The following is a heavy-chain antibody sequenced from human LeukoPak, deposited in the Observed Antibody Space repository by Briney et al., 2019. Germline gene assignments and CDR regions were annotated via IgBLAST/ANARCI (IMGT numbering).Heavy chain of an antibody. V-gene: IGHV3-23*01. CDR2: ISGSGGST. Sequence: SGGSLRLSCAASGFTFSSYAMSWVRQAPGKGLEWVSVISGSGGSTYYANFVKGRFTISRDNSKNTLYLQMNSLRVEDTAVYYCARGLFLSGYLDAFDIWGQGTVVTVSS. CDR3: ARGLFLSGYLDAFDI. J-gene: IGHJ3*02. CDR1: GFTFSSYA. D-gene: IGHD3-22*01.